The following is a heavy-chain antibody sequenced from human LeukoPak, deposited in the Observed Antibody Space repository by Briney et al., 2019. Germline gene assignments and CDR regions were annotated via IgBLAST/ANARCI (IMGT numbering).Heavy chain of an antibody. Sequence: SVKVSCKSSGGTFSSHAISWVRQPPGQGLEWMGRIIPILGIANYAQKFQGRVTITADKSTSTAYMELSSLRSEDAAVYYCARDRARSFGSYFDYWGQGTLVSVSS. V-gene: IGHV1-69*04. CDR2: IIPILGIA. D-gene: IGHD3-10*01. CDR1: GGTFSSHA. CDR3: ARDRARSFGSYFDY. J-gene: IGHJ4*02.